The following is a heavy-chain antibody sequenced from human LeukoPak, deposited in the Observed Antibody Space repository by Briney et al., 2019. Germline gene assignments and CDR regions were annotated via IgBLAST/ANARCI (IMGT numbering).Heavy chain of an antibody. CDR3: AKGDLHELLWFGELLGPDLDYYYGMDV. V-gene: IGHV3-23*01. CDR1: GFTFSSYA. CDR2: ISGSGGST. J-gene: IGHJ6*02. D-gene: IGHD3-10*01. Sequence: QPGGSLRLSCAASGFTFSSYAMSWVRQAPGKGLEWVSAISGSGGSTYYADSVKGRFTISRDNSKNTLYLQMNSLRAEDTAVYYCAKGDLHELLWFGELLGPDLDYYYGMDVWGQGTTVTVSS.